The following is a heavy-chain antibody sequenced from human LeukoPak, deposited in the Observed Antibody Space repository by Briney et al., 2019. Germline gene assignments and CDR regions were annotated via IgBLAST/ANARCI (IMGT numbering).Heavy chain of an antibody. J-gene: IGHJ4*02. V-gene: IGHV4-39*01. D-gene: IGHD3/OR15-3a*01. CDR1: GFTFSSYW. Sequence: GSLRLSCAASGFTFSSYWMSWVRQAPGKGLEWIGSIYYSGNTYYNASLKSQVSISIDTSKNQFSLRLTSVSAADTAVYYCARQTGSGLFILPGGQGTLVPVSS. CDR3: ARQTGSGLFILP. CDR2: IYYSGNT.